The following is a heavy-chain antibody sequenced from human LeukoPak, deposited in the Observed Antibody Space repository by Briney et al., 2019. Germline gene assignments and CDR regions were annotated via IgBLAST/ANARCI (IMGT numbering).Heavy chain of an antibody. D-gene: IGHD2-15*01. Sequence: SAKVSCKASGGTFSSYAISWVRQAPGQGLEWMGGIIPIFGTANYAQKFQGRVTITTDESTSTAYMELSSLRFEDTAVYYCAREGYCSGGSCYDYWGQGTLVTVSS. CDR3: AREGYCSGGSCYDY. V-gene: IGHV1-69*05. CDR1: GGTFSSYA. J-gene: IGHJ4*02. CDR2: IIPIFGTA.